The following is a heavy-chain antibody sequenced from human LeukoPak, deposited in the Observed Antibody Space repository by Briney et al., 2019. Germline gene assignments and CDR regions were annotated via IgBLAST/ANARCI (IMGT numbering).Heavy chain of an antibody. CDR3: ARRYRTYSGSTEGFDY. J-gene: IGHJ4*02. D-gene: IGHD1-26*01. V-gene: IGHV4-39*07. CDR2: VCHSGTT. CDR1: GGSISGCSYY. Sequence: TSETLSLTCTVSGGSISGCSYYWGWIRQPPGKGLEWIGSVCHSGTTYYNPSLKSRVTISVDTSKNQFSLKLSSVTAADTAVYYCARRYRTYSGSTEGFDYWGQGTLVTVSS.